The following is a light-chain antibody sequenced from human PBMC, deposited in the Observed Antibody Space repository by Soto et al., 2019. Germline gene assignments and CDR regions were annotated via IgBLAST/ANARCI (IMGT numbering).Light chain of an antibody. J-gene: IGKJ5*01. CDR3: QQYTSPPTT. CDR2: DAS. V-gene: IGKV3-20*01. Sequence: ELVFTQSPGTLSLSPGARATLSCRASQNVARNYLAWYQQRPGQAPRLLIYDASTRATGIPDRFSGSGSGTDLTITISDVQPEDVEVYFCQQYTSPPTTFGQGTRLEI. CDR1: QNVARNY.